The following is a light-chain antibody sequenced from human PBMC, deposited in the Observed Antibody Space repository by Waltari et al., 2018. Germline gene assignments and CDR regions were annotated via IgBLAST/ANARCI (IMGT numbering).Light chain of an antibody. CDR3: GTWDSGLSAVV. J-gene: IGLJ2*01. V-gene: IGLV1-51*01. CDR1: SSNIGKNY. CDR2: DNN. Sequence: QSVLTQPPSVSAAPGQKVPISCSGSSSNIGKNYVSWYQHFPGTAPKLLIYDNNQRPSGIADRFSGSKSGTSATLGITGLQTGDEADYYCGTWDSGLSAVVFGGGTKLTVL.